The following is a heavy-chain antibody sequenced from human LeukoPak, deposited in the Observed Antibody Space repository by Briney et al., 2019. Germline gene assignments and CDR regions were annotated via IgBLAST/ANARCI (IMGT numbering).Heavy chain of an antibody. CDR1: GFTFSSYG. J-gene: IGHJ3*02. V-gene: IGHV3-30*02. D-gene: IGHD3-3*01. CDR3: AKGVYDFWSGYIDDAFDI. CDR2: IRYDGSNK. Sequence: GGSLRLSCAASGFTFSSYGMHWVRQAPGKGLEWVAFIRYDGSNKYYADSVKGRFTISRDNSKNTLYLQMNSLRAEDTAVYYCAKGVYDFWSGYIDDAFDIWGQGTMVTVSS.